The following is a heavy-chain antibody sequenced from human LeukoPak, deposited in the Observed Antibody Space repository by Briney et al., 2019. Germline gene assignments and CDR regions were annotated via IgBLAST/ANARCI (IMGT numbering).Heavy chain of an antibody. D-gene: IGHD6-13*01. CDR2: ISYDGSNK. CDR1: GFTFSSYA. CDR3: ARERRGYGSSSWLDAFDI. V-gene: IGHV3-30-3*01. Sequence: GGSLRLSCAASGFTFSSYAMHWVRQAPGKGREGGAVISYDGSNKYYADSAKGRFTISRDNSKNTLYLQMNSLRAEDTAVYYCARERRGYGSSSWLDAFDIWGQGTMVTVSS. J-gene: IGHJ3*02.